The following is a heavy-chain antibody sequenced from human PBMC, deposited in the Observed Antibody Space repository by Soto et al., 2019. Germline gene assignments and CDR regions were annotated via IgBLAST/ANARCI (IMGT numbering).Heavy chain of an antibody. D-gene: IGHD3-10*01. CDR2: INPNSGGT. Sequence: QVQLVQSGAEVKKPGASVKVSCKASGYTFTGYYMHWVRQAPGQGLEWMGWINPNSGGTNYAQSFQGRVTMTRDTSISTVYMELSRLRFDDTAVYYCARVIRGAYYNSPLDTWGQGTVVTVSS. CDR3: ARVIRGAYYNSPLDT. CDR1: GYTFTGYY. J-gene: IGHJ5*02. V-gene: IGHV1-2*02.